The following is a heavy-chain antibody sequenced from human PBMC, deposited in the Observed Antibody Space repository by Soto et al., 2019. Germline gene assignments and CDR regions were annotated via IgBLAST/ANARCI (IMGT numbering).Heavy chain of an antibody. Sequence: VQLVESGGGVVQPGRSLRLSCAASGLTFSTYSMHWVRQAPGKGLEWVAVLSYDGSNKYYADSVKGRFTISRDNSKNTVYVQMNRLRHEDTAVYFCARGSPAVGGKFYDHHMDVWGQGTTVTVSS. J-gene: IGHJ6*02. D-gene: IGHD6-19*01. CDR3: ARGSPAVGGKFYDHHMDV. CDR2: LSYDGSNK. V-gene: IGHV3-30-3*01. CDR1: GLTFSTYS.